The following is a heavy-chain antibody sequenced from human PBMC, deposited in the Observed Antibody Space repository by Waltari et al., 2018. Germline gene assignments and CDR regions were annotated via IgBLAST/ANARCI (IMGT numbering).Heavy chain of an antibody. CDR3: ARGIAAAGTWGIYYYYGMDV. D-gene: IGHD6-13*01. CDR1: GYSFISYW. V-gene: IGHV5-51*01. J-gene: IGHJ6*02. Sequence: EVQLVQSGAEVKKPGESLKISCKGSGYSFISYWIGWVRQMPGKGLEWMGIIYPGDSDTRYSPSLQGQVHITAEKSISTAYLQWSSLKAADTAMYYWARGIAAAGTWGIYYYYGMDVWGQGTTVTVSS. CDR2: IYPGDSDT.